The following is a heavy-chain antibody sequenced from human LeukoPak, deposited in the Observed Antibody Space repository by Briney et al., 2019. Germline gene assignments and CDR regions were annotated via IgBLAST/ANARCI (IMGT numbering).Heavy chain of an antibody. Sequence: PSETLSLTCTVSGGSTSSSNYYWGWIRQPPGKGLEWIGGIHYSGNTYYNPSLRSRVTISIDTSKNQFSLKLSSVTAADTAVYYCARLGAGPTYYDFWSGYSSFYFDYWGQGTLVTVSS. CDR1: GGSTSSSNYY. CDR2: IHYSGNT. CDR3: ARLGAGPTYYDFWSGYSSFYFDY. D-gene: IGHD3-3*01. V-gene: IGHV4-39*01. J-gene: IGHJ4*02.